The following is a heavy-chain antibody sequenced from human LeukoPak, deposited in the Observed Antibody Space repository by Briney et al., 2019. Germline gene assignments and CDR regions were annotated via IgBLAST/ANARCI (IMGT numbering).Heavy chain of an antibody. V-gene: IGHV3-21*01. CDR2: ISSGSSYI. J-gene: IGHJ5*02. CDR3: AKATPEWGFDP. Sequence: GGSLRLSCVASGFTFSSYSMNWVRQAPGKGLEWVSSISSGSSYIYYADSVKGRFTISRDNAKNSLYLQMNSLRAEDTAVYYCAKATPEWGFDPWGQGTLVTVSS. D-gene: IGHD1-26*01. CDR1: GFTFSSYS.